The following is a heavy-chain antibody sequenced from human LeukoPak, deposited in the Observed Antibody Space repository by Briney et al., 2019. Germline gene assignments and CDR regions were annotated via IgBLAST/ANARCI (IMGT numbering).Heavy chain of an antibody. V-gene: IGHV3-9*01. CDR2: ISWNSGSI. D-gene: IGHD5-24*01. CDR1: GFTFDDYA. CDR3: ARGRRDGYTQDS. J-gene: IGHJ4*02. Sequence: GRSLRLSCAASGFTFDDYAMHWVRQAPGKGLEWVSGISWNSGSIGYADSVKGRFTISRDNAKNSLYLQMNSLRAEDTAVYYCARGRRDGYTQDSWGQGTLVTVSS.